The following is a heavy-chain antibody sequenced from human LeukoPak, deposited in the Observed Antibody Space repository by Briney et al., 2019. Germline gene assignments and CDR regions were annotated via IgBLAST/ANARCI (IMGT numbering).Heavy chain of an antibody. CDR1: GASIGSRDW. CDR2: IYHSGIT. Sequence: PSETLSLTCAVSGASIGSRDWWSWVRQSPGKGLEWIGEIYHSGITNYNPSLQSRVTFSLDKSNNQVSLNLTSVTAADTAIYYCSRSGYGSEYLQLWGQGTLVTVSS. V-gene: IGHV4-4*02. D-gene: IGHD3-22*01. J-gene: IGHJ1*01. CDR3: SRSGYGSEYLQL.